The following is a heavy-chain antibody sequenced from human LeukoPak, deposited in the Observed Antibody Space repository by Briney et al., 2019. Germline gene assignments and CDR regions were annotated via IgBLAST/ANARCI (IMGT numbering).Heavy chain of an antibody. CDR2: IYYSGST. CDR1: GGSISSSSYY. Sequence: SETLSLTCTVSGGSISSSSYYWGWIRQPPGKGLEWIVSIYYSGSTYYNPPLKSRVTISVDTSKNQFSLKLSSVTAADTAVYYCARPYCTNGVCYELDYWGQGTLVTVSS. CDR3: ARPYCTNGVCYELDY. V-gene: IGHV4-39*01. J-gene: IGHJ4*02. D-gene: IGHD2-8*01.